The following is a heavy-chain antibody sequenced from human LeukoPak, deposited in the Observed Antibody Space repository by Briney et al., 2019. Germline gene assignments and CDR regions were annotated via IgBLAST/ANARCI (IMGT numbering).Heavy chain of an antibody. D-gene: IGHD2-2*01. CDR3: ARGNVVPAATRLPHWYFDY. J-gene: IGHJ4*02. Sequence: SQTLSLTCAISGDSVSSNSAAWNWIRQSPSRGLEWLGRTYYRSKWYNDYAVSVKSRITINPDTSKNQFSLQLNSVTPEDTAVYYCARGNVVPAATRLPHWYFDYWGQGTLVTVSS. CDR2: TYYRSKWYN. CDR1: GDSVSSNSAA. V-gene: IGHV6-1*01.